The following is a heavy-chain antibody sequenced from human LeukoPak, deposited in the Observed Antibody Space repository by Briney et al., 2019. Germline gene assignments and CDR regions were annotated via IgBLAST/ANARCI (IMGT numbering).Heavy chain of an antibody. CDR3: AKDLGLSVGTTPFDF. J-gene: IGHJ4*02. Sequence: GGSLRLSCAASGFTVSTNHMSWVRQTPGKGLEWISTIKGSDGSTYFADSVKGRYTISRDNSKNTLYLQMDSLRAEDTAIYYCAKDLGLSVGTTPFDFWGQGTLVTVSS. CDR1: GFTVSTNH. D-gene: IGHD1-26*01. CDR2: IKGSDGST. V-gene: IGHV3-23*01.